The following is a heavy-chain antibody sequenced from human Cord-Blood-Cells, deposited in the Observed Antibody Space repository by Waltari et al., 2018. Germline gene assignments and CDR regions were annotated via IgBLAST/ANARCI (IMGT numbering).Heavy chain of an antibody. V-gene: IGHV4-39*01. CDR3: ARMSYWGSRAFDI. Sequence: QLQLQESGPGLVKPSETLSLTCTVSGGSISSSSYYWGWIRQPPGKGQEWIGSIYYSGSTYYNPSLKSRVTISVDTSKNQFSLKLSSVTAADTAVYYCARMSYWGSRAFDIWGQGTMVTVSS. CDR1: GGSISSSSYY. D-gene: IGHD7-27*01. J-gene: IGHJ3*02. CDR2: IYYSGST.